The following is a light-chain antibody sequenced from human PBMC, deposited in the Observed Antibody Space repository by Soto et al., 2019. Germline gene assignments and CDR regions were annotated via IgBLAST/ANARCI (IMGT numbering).Light chain of an antibody. CDR1: SGHTDYA. CDR3: ETGNSDTHV. J-gene: IGLJ1*01. Sequence: QSVLTQSSSASASLGSSVKLTCTLSSGHTDYAVAWHQQQPGKAPRFLMKLEGSGAYNLGSGVPDRFSGSTSGADRYLSISNLHSEDEAAYCCETGNSDTHVFGTGTKLTVL. CDR2: LEGSGAY. V-gene: IGLV4-60*03.